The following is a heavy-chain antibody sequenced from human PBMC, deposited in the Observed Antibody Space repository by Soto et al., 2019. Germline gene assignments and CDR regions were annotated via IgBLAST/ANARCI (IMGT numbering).Heavy chain of an antibody. CDR3: AREEVYVGSSEDY. V-gene: IGHV3-7*01. Sequence: VGSLRLSCAASGFTFSSYWMSWVRQAPGKGLEWVANIKQDGSEKYYVDSVKGRFTISRDNAKNSLYLQMNSLRAEDTAVYYCAREEVYVGSSEDYCGQGTLVTVSS. CDR1: GFTFSSYW. D-gene: IGHD6-6*01. J-gene: IGHJ4*02. CDR2: IKQDGSEK.